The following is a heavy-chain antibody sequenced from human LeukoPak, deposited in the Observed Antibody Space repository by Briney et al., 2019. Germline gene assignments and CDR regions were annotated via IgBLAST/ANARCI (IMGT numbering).Heavy chain of an antibody. CDR3: AREREWIQLPAMRSYYYMDV. J-gene: IGHJ6*03. D-gene: IGHD5-18*01. V-gene: IGHV4-59*01. Sequence: SETLSLTCTVSGSSISSYYWSWIRQPPGKGLEWIGYIYYSGSPNYTPSLKSRVTISLDTSKNQFSLKLSSVTAADTAVYYCAREREWIQLPAMRSYYYMDVWGKGTTVTVSS. CDR2: IYYSGSP. CDR1: GSSISSYY.